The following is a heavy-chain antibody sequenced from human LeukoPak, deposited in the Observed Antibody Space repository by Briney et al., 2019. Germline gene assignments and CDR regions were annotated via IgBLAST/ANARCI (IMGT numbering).Heavy chain of an antibody. CDR2: INPSGGST. CDR3: ARDLRIAAAGHYFDY. Sequence: ASVKVSCKASGYTFTSYYMHWVRQAPGQGLEWMGIINPSGGSTSYAQKFQGRVTMTRDTSTSTVYMELSSLRSEDTAVYYCARDLRIAAAGHYFDYWGQGTLVTVSS. CDR1: GYTFTSYY. V-gene: IGHV1-46*01. D-gene: IGHD6-13*01. J-gene: IGHJ4*02.